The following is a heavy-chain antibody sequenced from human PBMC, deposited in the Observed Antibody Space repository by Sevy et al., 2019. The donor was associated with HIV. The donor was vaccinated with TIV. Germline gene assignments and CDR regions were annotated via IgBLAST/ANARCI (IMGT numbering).Heavy chain of an antibody. CDR1: GGSISSYY. CDR2: IYTSGST. D-gene: IGHD3-10*01. Sequence: SETLSLTCTVSGGSISSYYWSWIRQPAGKGLEWIGRIYTSGSTNYNPSLKGRVTMSVDTSKNQFSLKLGSVTAADTAVYYCAREPSMVRGVMYYFDYWGQGTLVTVSS. CDR3: AREPSMVRGVMYYFDY. J-gene: IGHJ4*02. V-gene: IGHV4-4*07.